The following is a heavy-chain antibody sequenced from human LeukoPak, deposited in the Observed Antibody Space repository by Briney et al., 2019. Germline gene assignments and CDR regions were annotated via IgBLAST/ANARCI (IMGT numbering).Heavy chain of an antibody. V-gene: IGHV3-66*01. CDR1: GFTVSSNY. D-gene: IGHD3-22*01. J-gene: IGHJ4*02. CDR3: ARDVYYYDSSGYGH. CDR2: IYSGGST. Sequence: PGGSLRLSCAASGFTVSSNYMSWVRQAPGKGLEWVSVIYSGGSTYYADSVKGRFTISRDNSKNTLYLQMDSLRAEDTAVYYCARDVYYYDSSGYGHWGQGTLVTVSS.